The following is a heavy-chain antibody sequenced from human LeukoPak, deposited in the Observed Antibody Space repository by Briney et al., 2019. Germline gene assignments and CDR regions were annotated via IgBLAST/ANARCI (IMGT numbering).Heavy chain of an antibody. Sequence: QPGRSLRLSCAPSGFTFSRHGMHWVRQAPGKGLEWVAIKSNDGSRKYYAHSVEGRFTISRDNSKNTLYLQMDSLRAEDTAVYYCARDRAWNYFDYWGQGTLVTVSS. CDR2: KSNDGSRK. D-gene: IGHD3-3*01. CDR3: ARDRAWNYFDY. J-gene: IGHJ4*02. CDR1: GFTFSRHG. V-gene: IGHV3-30*03.